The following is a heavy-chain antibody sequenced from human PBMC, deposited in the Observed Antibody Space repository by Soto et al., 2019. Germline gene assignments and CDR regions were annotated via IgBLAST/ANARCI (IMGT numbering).Heavy chain of an antibody. CDR1: GFTFSSYA. CDR3: ARDKIAWIQLWSHYFDY. J-gene: IGHJ4*02. Sequence: QVQLVESGGGVVQPGRSLRLSCAASGFTFSSYAMHWVRQAPGKGLEWVXVISYDGSNKYYADSVKGRFTISRDNSKNTLYLQMNSLRAEDTAVYYCARDKIAWIQLWSHYFDYWGQGTLVTVSS. CDR2: ISYDGSNK. D-gene: IGHD5-18*01. V-gene: IGHV3-30-3*01.